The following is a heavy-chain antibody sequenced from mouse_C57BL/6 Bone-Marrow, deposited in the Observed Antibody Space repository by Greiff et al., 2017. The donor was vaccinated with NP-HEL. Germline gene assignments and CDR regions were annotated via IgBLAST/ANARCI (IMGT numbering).Heavy chain of an antibody. CDR3: ARYSYVAY. CDR2: ISDGGSYT. D-gene: IGHD2-12*01. J-gene: IGHJ3*01. V-gene: IGHV5-4*01. CDR1: GFTFSSYA. Sequence: EVQLVESGGGLVKPGGSLKLSCAASGFTFSSYAMSWVRQTPEKRLEWVATISDGGSYTYYPDNVKGRFTISRDNAKNNLYLQMSHLKSEDTAMYYCARYSYVAYWGQGTLVTVSA.